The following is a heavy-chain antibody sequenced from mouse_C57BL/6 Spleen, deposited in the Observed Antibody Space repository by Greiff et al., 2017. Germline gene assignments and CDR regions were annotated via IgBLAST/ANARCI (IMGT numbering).Heavy chain of an antibody. J-gene: IGHJ2*01. CDR2: IDPSDSYT. CDR1: GYTFTSYW. D-gene: IGHD3-2*02. Sequence: QVQLKQPGAELVMPGASVKLSCKASGYTFTSYWMHWVKQRPGQGLEWIGEIDPSDSYTNYNQKFKGKSTLTVDKSSSTAYMQLSSLTSEDSAVYYCARGSSGYKDFDYWGQGTTLTVSS. CDR3: ARGSSGYKDFDY. V-gene: IGHV1-69*01.